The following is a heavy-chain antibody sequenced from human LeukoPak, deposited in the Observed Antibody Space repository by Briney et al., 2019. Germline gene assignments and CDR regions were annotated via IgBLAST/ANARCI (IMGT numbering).Heavy chain of an antibody. D-gene: IGHD2-15*01. V-gene: IGHV3-53*01. J-gene: IGHJ4*02. CDR3: AGSCSGGSCYRHSGVGY. CDR2: IYSGGST. Sequence: GRSLRLSCAASGFTVSSNYMSWVRQAPGKGLEWVSVIYSGGSTYYADSVKGRFTISRDNSKNTLYLQMNSLRAEDTAVYYCAGSCSGGSCYRHSGVGYWGQGTLVTVSS. CDR1: GFTVSSNY.